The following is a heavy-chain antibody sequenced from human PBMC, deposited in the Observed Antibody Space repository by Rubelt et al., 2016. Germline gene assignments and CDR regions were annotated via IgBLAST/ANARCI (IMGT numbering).Heavy chain of an antibody. Sequence: QVQLQESGPGLVKPSETLSLTCTVSGGSISSGVYYWAWVRQPPGKGLEWIGSIYYRGTTYYSGSLKSRVTISIDRSKNQVSLMVTSGTAADTALYYCVRQDTIWRGDYWGQGTLVAVSS. CDR3: VRQDTIWRGDY. D-gene: IGHD3-3*01. V-gene: IGHV4-39*01. CDR1: GGSISSGVYY. J-gene: IGHJ4*02. CDR2: IYYRGTT.